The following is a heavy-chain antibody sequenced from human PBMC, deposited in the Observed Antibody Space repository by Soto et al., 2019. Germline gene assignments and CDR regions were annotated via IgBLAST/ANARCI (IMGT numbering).Heavy chain of an antibody. CDR2: ISGSGDST. J-gene: IGHJ4*02. V-gene: IGHV3-23*01. CDR1: GFIFSSYA. D-gene: IGHD6-13*01. CDR3: ARRGPGIYFDY. Sequence: EVQLSESGGGLVQPGGSLRLSCAASGFIFSSYAMNWVRQAPGKGLEWVSVISGSGDSTYYAGSVKGRFTMSRDNSKNTLYLQMNSLRAEDTAVYYCARRGPGIYFDYWGQGTLVTVSS.